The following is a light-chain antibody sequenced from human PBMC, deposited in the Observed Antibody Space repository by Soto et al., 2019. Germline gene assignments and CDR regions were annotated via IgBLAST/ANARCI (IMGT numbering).Light chain of an antibody. CDR3: SSYAGINNLGV. V-gene: IGLV2-8*01. CDR2: EGN. J-gene: IGLJ1*01. CDR1: SSDVGGYKY. Sequence: QSALTQPPSASGSPGQSVTISCTGTSSDVGGYKYVSWYQQHPGKAPKLMIFEGNKRPSGVPDRFSGSKSDNTASLTVSGLQAEDKADYYCSSYAGINNLGVFGTGTKLTVL.